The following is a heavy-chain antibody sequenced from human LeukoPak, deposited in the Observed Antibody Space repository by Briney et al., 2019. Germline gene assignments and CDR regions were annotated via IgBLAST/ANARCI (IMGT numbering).Heavy chain of an antibody. J-gene: IGHJ4*02. V-gene: IGHV4-61*01. CDR3: ARDGGSYWRGIDY. CDR1: GGSISSSSYY. Sequence: SETLSLTCTVSGGSISSSSYYWSWIRQPPGKGLEWIGYIYYSGSTNYNPSLKSRVTISVDTSKNQFSLKLSSVTAADTAVYYCARDGGSYWRGIDYWGQGTLVTVSS. D-gene: IGHD1-26*01. CDR2: IYYSGST.